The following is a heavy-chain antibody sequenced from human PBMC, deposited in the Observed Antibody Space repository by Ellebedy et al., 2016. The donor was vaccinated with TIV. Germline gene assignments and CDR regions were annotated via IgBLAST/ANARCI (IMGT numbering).Heavy chain of an antibody. CDR3: AREFLEWSFYYYYGMDV. CDR2: IIPIFGTA. Sequence: SVKVSXXASGGTFSSYAISWVRQAPGQGLEWMGGIIPIFGTANYAQKFQGRVTITADESTSTAYMELSSLRSEDTAVYYCAREFLEWSFYYYYGMDVWGQGTTVTVSS. D-gene: IGHD3-3*01. J-gene: IGHJ6*02. V-gene: IGHV1-69*13. CDR1: GGTFSSYA.